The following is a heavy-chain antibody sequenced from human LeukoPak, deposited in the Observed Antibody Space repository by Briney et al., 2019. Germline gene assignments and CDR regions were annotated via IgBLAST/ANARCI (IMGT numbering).Heavy chain of an antibody. D-gene: IGHD1-1*01. CDR1: GYTFTGYY. CDR3: ARGVGLTQGGTFDY. Sequence: EASVKVSCKASGYTFTGYYMHWVRQAPGQGLEWMGWINPNSGGTNYAQKFQGRVTMTRDTSISTAYMELSRLRSDDTAVYYCARGVGLTQGGTFDYWGQGTLVTVSS. J-gene: IGHJ4*02. CDR2: INPNSGGT. V-gene: IGHV1-2*02.